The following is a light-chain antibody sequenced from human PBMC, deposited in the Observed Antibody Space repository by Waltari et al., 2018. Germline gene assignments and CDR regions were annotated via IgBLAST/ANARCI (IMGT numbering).Light chain of an antibody. CDR2: QGT. J-gene: IGLJ2*01. Sequence: QSALTQPAYMSASPGQSIPISCTATNNDVATYDLVSWYQQHPGNAPTLLIFQGTKRPTEVSRSCSGAKTAYTASLTISGLQPEDEAYYYCCSYAGTWLLGGGTKLTVL. CDR3: CSYAGTWL. V-gene: IGLV2-23*01. CDR1: NNDVATYDL.